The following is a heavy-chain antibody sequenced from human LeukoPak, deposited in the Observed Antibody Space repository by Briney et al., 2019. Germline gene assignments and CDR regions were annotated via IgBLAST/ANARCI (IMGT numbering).Heavy chain of an antibody. V-gene: IGHV4-4*07. CDR3: ARDQTYYVSSGYYYVTYLQH. D-gene: IGHD3-22*01. Sequence: SETLSLTCTVSGASISSSYCTWIRQSAGEGLEWIGRMSSGGSTTYNPSFKGRVTMPLDMSKEQFSLNLASVTAADTAVYYCARDQTYYVSSGYYYVTYLQHWGQGILVTVSS. CDR1: GASISSSY. J-gene: IGHJ1*01. CDR2: MSSGGST.